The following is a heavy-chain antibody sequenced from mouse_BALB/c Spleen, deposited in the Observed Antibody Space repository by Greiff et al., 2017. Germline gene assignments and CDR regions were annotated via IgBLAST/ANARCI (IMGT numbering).Heavy chain of an antibody. CDR3: TRPAYGNTSWFAY. Sequence: DVLLVESGTVLARPGASVKMSCKASGYSFTSYWMHWVKQRPGQGLEWIGAIYPGNSDTSYNQKFKGKATLTAVTSASTAYMELSSLTNEDSAVYYCTRPAYGNTSWFAYWGQGTLVTVSA. V-gene: IGHV1-5*01. J-gene: IGHJ3*01. CDR1: GYSFTSYW. D-gene: IGHD1-1*01. CDR2: IYPGNSDT.